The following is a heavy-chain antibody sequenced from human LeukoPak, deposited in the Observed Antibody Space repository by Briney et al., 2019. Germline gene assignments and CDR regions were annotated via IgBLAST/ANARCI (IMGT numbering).Heavy chain of an antibody. V-gene: IGHV3-15*01. Sequence: GGSLRLSCAASGFTFSNAWMSWVRQAPGKGLEWVGRIKSKTDGGTTDYAAPVKGRFTISRDDSKNTLYLQMNSLKTEDTAVYYCTTLKPDSLYYYDSSGYTDYWGQGTLVTVSS. CDR1: GFTFSNAW. CDR3: TTLKPDSLYYYDSSGYTDY. D-gene: IGHD3-22*01. J-gene: IGHJ4*02. CDR2: IKSKTDGGTT.